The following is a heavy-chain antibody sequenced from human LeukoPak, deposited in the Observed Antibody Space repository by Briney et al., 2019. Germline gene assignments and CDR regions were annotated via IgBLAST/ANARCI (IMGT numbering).Heavy chain of an antibody. CDR1: GVSTDNFY. D-gene: IGHD3-22*01. CDR3: ARQRIEFYIDSSGHSPTWYFDR. CDR2: IHYSGDT. V-gene: IGHV4-59*08. Sequence: SETLSLTCTVSGVSTDNFYWSWIRQPPGKGLEWIGYIHYSGDTSYNPSLKSRVAISLDTSKNHFSLNVTSVTAADTAVYYCARQRIEFYIDSSGHSPTWYFDRWGRGTLVTVSS. J-gene: IGHJ2*01.